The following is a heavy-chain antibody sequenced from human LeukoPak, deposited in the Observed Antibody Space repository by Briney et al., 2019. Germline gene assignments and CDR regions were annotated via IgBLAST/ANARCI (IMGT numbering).Heavy chain of an antibody. CDR1: GGSISSGGYY. Sequence: PSETLSLTCTVSGGSISSGGYYWSWIRQHPGKGLEWIGYIYYSGSTYYNPSLKGRVTISVDTSKNQFSLKLSSVTAADTAVYYCARDHPGGTMVRGGGVNWGQGTLVTVSS. CDR2: IYYSGST. CDR3: ARDHPGGTMVRGGGVN. J-gene: IGHJ4*02. D-gene: IGHD3-10*01. V-gene: IGHV4-31*03.